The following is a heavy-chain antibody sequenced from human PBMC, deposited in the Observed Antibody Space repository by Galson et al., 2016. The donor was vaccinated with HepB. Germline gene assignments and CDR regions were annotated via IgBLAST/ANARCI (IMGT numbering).Heavy chain of an antibody. D-gene: IGHD7-27*01. CDR2: IDWDDEK. J-gene: IGHJ4*02. Sequence: PALVKPTQTLTLTCTFSGFSLNTGGKRVSWIRQPPGKALEWLARIDWDDEKFYCTSLKTRLTISKDTSKNQVVLTMTHMDPVDTATYYCAQNSNWGDSFAYWGQGTLVTVSS. V-gene: IGHV2-70*04. CDR1: GFSLNTGGKR. CDR3: AQNSNWGDSFAY.